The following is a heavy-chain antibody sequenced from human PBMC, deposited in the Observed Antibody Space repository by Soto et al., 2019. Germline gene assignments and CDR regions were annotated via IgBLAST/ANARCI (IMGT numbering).Heavy chain of an antibody. CDR2: ISAYNGNT. Sequence: QVQLVQSGAEVKKPGASVKVSCKASGYTFTSYGISWVRQAPGQGLEWMGWISAYNGNTNYAQKLQGRDTMTTDTSTSTTYMELSSLRSDDTAVYYCARDQEYSSSGLYWFDPWGQGTLVTVSS. CDR3: ARDQEYSSSGLYWFDP. J-gene: IGHJ5*02. D-gene: IGHD6-6*01. CDR1: GYTFTSYG. V-gene: IGHV1-18*04.